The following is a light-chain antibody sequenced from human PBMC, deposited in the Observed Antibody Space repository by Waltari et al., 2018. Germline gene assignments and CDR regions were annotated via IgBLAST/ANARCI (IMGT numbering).Light chain of an antibody. V-gene: IGLV1-47*01. Sequence: QSVLTQPPSASGTPGQRVPISCSGSSSNIEMNYVYWFQRLPGTAPRLLIYRNNQRPSGVPDRFSGSKSGNSASLAISGLRSDDEADYYCAAWDDSLSGLYVFGTGTKVTVL. CDR1: SSNIEMNY. CDR3: AAWDDSLSGLYV. CDR2: RNN. J-gene: IGLJ1*01.